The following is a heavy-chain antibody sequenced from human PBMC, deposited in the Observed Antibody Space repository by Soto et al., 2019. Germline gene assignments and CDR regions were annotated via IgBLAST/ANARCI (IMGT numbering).Heavy chain of an antibody. CDR2: INPNSGGT. J-gene: IGHJ5*02. D-gene: IGHD2-2*01. V-gene: IGHV1-2*02. CDR1: GYTFTGYY. CDR3: PGDIVVVQAANWSAP. Sequence: ASVKVTCKASGYTFTGYYMHWVRQAPGQGLEWMGWINPNSGGTNYAQKFQGRVTMPGDTSISTAYMELSRLRSDDTAVFYFPGDIVVVQAANWSAPWGKGTLVPVSS.